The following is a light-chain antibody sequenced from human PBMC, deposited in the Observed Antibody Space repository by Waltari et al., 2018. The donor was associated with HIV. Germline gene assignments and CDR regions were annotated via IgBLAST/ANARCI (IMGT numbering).Light chain of an antibody. Sequence: QSALTQPPSVSGSPGQSVTIYCTGTSNDVARYDCVSWYQQPPGRGPKLLIYEVVNRPSGVPGRFSGSKSGNTASLTIFGLQSEDEADYHSSSFTASGTWVFGGGTKLTV. V-gene: IGLV2-18*02. J-gene: IGLJ3*02. CDR3: SSFTASGTWV. CDR2: EVV. CDR1: SNDVARYDC.